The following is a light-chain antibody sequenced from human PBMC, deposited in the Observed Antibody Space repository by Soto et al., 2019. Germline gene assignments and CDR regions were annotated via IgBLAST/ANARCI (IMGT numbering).Light chain of an antibody. CDR1: SSDIGTYDL. Sequence: QSALTQPRSVSGSPGQSITISCTGTSSDIGTYDLVSWYQHHPGKAPKLMIYEVNQRPSGVSNRFSASKSGNTASLTISGLQAEDEAYYYCCSYAGSSIFVVFGGGTKLTVL. CDR3: CSYAGSSIFVV. V-gene: IGLV2-23*02. J-gene: IGLJ2*01. CDR2: EVN.